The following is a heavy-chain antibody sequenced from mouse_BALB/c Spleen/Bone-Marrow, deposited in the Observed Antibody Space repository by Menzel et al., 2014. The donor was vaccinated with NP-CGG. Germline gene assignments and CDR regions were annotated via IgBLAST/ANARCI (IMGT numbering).Heavy chain of an antibody. CDR1: GFTFSSFG. CDR3: ARKDYFGYAAMDY. Sequence: DVQLVESGGGLVQPGGSRKLSCAASGFTFSSFGMHWVRQAPEKGLEWVAYISGGSSIIYYADTVKGRFTISRDNPKKTLFMQMTSLRSEDTAIYYCARKDYFGYAAMDYWGQGTSVTVSS. CDR2: ISGGSSII. D-gene: IGHD1-2*01. J-gene: IGHJ4*01. V-gene: IGHV5-17*02.